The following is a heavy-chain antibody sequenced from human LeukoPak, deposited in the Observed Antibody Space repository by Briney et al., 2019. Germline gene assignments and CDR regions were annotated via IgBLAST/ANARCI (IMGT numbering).Heavy chain of an antibody. V-gene: IGHV3-30*02. CDR3: AGSSSGWYGEIWFDP. CDR2: IRYDGSNK. J-gene: IGHJ5*02. CDR1: GFTFSSYG. D-gene: IGHD6-19*01. Sequence: PGGSLRLSCAASGFTFSSYGIHWVRQAPGKGLEWVAFIRYDGSNKYYADSVKGRFTISSDNSKNTVYLQMNSLRAEDTAVYYCAGSSSGWYGEIWFDPWGQGTLVTVSS.